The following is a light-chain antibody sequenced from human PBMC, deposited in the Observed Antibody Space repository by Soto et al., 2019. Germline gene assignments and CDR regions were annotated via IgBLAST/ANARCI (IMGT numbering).Light chain of an antibody. J-gene: IGLJ2*01. Sequence: QSVLTQPPSVSGAPGQRVTISCTGSSSNIGAGYDVHWYQQLPGTAPKLLIYGNNNRPSGVPDRFSGSKSGTSASLAITGLQVEDEADYYCQSYDSSLSGYVVFGGGTQLTVL. CDR2: GNN. V-gene: IGLV1-40*01. CDR3: QSYDSSLSGYVV. CDR1: SSNIGAGYD.